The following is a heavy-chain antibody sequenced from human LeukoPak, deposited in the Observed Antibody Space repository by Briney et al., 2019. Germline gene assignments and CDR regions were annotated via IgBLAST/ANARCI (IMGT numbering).Heavy chain of an antibody. CDR3: ARLPPDYGGNSGY. CDR2: IDPSDSYT. CDR1: GYSFSNYW. D-gene: IGHD4-23*01. Sequence: GESLKISCKGSGYSFSNYWIGWVRQMPGKGLEWMGRIDPSDSYTNYSPSFQGHVTISADKSISTAYLQWSSLKASDTAMYYCARLPPDYGGNSGYWGQGTLVTVSS. J-gene: IGHJ4*02. V-gene: IGHV5-10-1*01.